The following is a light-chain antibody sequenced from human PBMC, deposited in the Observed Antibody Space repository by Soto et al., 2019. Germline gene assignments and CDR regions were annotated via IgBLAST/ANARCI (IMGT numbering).Light chain of an antibody. CDR2: DAS. J-gene: IGKJ4*01. CDR1: QDISNY. V-gene: IGKV1-33*01. CDR3: QQYDNLTP. Sequence: DIQMTQSPPSLSASVGDRVTITCQASQDISNYLSWYQQKAGKAPKLLIYDASKLETGVPSRFSGVGDVTDCTITITNLQQEDFEKYYYQQYDNLTPFGELTNVE.